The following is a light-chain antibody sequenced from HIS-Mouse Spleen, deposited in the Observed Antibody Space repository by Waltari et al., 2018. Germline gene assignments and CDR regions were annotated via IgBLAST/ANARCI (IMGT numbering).Light chain of an antibody. CDR2: DAS. CDR3: QQRSNWPPGLLT. V-gene: IGKV3-11*01. Sequence: EIVLTQSPATLSLSPGESATLSCRASQSVSSYLAWYQQKPGQAPRLLIYDASNRATGIPARFSGSGSGTDFTLTISSLEPEDFAVYYCQQRSNWPPGLLTFGGGTKVEIK. CDR1: QSVSSY. J-gene: IGKJ4*01.